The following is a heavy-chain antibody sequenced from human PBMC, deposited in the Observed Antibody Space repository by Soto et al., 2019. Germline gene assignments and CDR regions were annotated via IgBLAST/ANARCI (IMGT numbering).Heavy chain of an antibody. D-gene: IGHD2-2*01. Sequence: EVQLLESGGGLVQPGGSLRLSCAASGFTFSSYAMSWVRQAPGKGLEWVSAISGSGGSTYYADSVKGRFTISRDNSKNTLYLKMNSLRAEDTAVYYCAKGRGYCSSISCYVGSDYWGQGTLVTVSS. J-gene: IGHJ4*02. V-gene: IGHV3-23*01. CDR3: AKGRGYCSSISCYVGSDY. CDR2: ISGSGGST. CDR1: GFTFSSYA.